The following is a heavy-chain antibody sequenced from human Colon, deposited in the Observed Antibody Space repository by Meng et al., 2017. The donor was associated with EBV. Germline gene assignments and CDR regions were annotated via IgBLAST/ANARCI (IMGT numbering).Heavy chain of an antibody. CDR2: INHSGST. D-gene: IGHD4-17*01. CDR1: GWSFSGYY. J-gene: IGHJ4*02. V-gene: IGHV4-34*01. Sequence: QAQIQQWGAGLLKPSETLSLTCAVSGWSFSGYYWSWIRQAPGKGLEWIGEINHSGSTKFNPSLESRVSISVDTSENQVSLKLTSVTAADTAVYYCARRTTVNLRSFDSWGQGTLVTVSS. CDR3: ARRTTVNLRSFDS.